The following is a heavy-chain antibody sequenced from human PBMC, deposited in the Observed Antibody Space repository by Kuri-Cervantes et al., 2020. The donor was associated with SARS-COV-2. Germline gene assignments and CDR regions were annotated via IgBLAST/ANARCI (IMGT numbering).Heavy chain of an antibody. CDR3: AHGTATTSRKYYFDY. Sequence: SGPTLVKPTQTLTLTCTFSGFSLSTSGVGVGWIRQPPGKALEWLALIYWNDDKRYSPSLKSRLTITKDTSKNQVVLTMTNMDPVDTATYYCAHGTATTSRKYYFDYWGQGTLVTVSS. CDR1: GFSLSTSGVG. CDR2: IYWNDDK. V-gene: IGHV2-5*01. J-gene: IGHJ4*02. D-gene: IGHD4-11*01.